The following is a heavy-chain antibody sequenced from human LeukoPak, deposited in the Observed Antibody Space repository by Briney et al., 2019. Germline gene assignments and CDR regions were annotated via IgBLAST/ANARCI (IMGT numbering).Heavy chain of an antibody. CDR2: IKHAGSEK. J-gene: IGHJ4*02. CDR1: GFTFSSYW. Sequence: GGSLRLSCAASGFTFSSYWMGWVRQAPGKGLEWVANIKHAGSEKYYVDSVKGRFTISRDNAKNSLYLQMNSLRAEDTAVYYCARWSRDYYDSSGYYSDYWGQGTLVTVSS. CDR3: ARWSRDYYDSSGYYSDY. D-gene: IGHD3-22*01. V-gene: IGHV3-7*01.